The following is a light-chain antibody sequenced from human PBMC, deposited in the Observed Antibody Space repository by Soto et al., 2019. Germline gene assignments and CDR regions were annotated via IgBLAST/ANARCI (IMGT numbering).Light chain of an antibody. CDR1: SSNIGDNY. J-gene: IGLJ2*01. Sequence: QSVLTQPPSVSAASGQKVTISCSRSSSNIGDNYISWYQQLPGTAPKVLIYDNSKRPSGIPDRFSASKSGTSATLVITGLQAGDEADYYCETWDSSLSVVLFGGGTKLTVL. V-gene: IGLV1-51*01. CDR2: DNS. CDR3: ETWDSSLSVVL.